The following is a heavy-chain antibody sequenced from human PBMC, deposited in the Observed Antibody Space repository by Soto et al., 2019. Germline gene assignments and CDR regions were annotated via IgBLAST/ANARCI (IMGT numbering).Heavy chain of an antibody. V-gene: IGHV4-39*01. CDR2: IYYSGST. Sequence: SETLSLTCTVSGGSISSSSYYWGWIRQPPEKGLEWIGSIYYSGSTYYNPSLKSRVTISVDTSKNQFSLKLSSVTAADTAVYYCARHGMWSRNRNDYWGQGTLVTVSS. D-gene: IGHD1-1*01. CDR3: ARHGMWSRNRNDY. CDR1: GGSISSSSYY. J-gene: IGHJ4*02.